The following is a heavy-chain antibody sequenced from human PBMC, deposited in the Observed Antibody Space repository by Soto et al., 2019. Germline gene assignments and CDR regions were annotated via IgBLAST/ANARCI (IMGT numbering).Heavy chain of an antibody. J-gene: IGHJ5*02. CDR2: ISSSSSYI. D-gene: IGHD3-10*01. Sequence: PGGALRLSCAASGFTFSGYSMNWVRQAPGKGLESVSSISSSSSYIYYADSVKGRFTISRDNAKNSLYLQMNSLRAEDTAVYYCARDISGRGVIITSAPGYNWFHPWGQGTLVTVSS. CDR1: GFTFSGYS. CDR3: ARDISGRGVIITSAPGYNWFHP. V-gene: IGHV3-21*01.